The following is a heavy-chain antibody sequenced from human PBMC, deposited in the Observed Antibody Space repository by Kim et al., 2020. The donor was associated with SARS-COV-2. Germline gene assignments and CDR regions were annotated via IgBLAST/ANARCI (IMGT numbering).Heavy chain of an antibody. Sequence: GGSLRLSCAASGFTFISNNINWVRQAPGKGLEWVSSISSTSDYIYYADSVNGRFTISRDNAKNSLYLQMNSLRAEDTAVYYCARARWTPNYYFDYWGQGTLVTVSS. V-gene: IGHV3-21*01. CDR1: GFTFISNN. D-gene: IGHD2-15*01. CDR2: ISSTSDYI. J-gene: IGHJ4*02. CDR3: ARARWTPNYYFDY.